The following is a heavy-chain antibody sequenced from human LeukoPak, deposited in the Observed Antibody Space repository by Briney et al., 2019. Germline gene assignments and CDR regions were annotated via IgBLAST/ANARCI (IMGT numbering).Heavy chain of an antibody. D-gene: IGHD6-13*01. CDR3: ARAPIAAARSFDY. Sequence: GASVKVSCKASGGTFSSYAISWVRQAPGQGLEWMGRIIPILGIANYARKFQGRVTITADKSTSTAYMELSSLRSEDTAVYYCARAPIAAARSFDYWGQGTLVTVSS. CDR1: GGTFSSYA. J-gene: IGHJ4*02. CDR2: IIPILGIA. V-gene: IGHV1-69*04.